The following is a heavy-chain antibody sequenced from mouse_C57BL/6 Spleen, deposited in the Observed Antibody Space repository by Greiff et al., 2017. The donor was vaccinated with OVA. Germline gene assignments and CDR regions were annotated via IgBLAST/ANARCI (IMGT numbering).Heavy chain of an antibody. J-gene: IGHJ2*01. CDR3: AREDYGSSFDY. V-gene: IGHV1-82*01. Sequence: VQLQQSGPELVKPGASVKISCKASGYAFSSSWMNWVKQRPGKGLEWIGRIYPGDGDTNYNGKFKGKATLTADKSSSTAYMQLSSLTSEDSAVYFGAREDYGSSFDYWGQGTTLTVSS. D-gene: IGHD1-1*01. CDR2: IYPGDGDT. CDR1: GYAFSSSW.